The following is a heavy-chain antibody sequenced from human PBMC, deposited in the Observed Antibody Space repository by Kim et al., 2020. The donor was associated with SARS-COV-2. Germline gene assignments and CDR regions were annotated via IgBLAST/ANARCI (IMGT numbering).Heavy chain of an antibody. V-gene: IGHV4-34*01. CDR3: ARRQRQLVKYTWYLHDAFDI. D-gene: IGHD6-13*01. Sequence: RVTISVDTSKNQFSLKLSSVTAADTAVYYCARRQRQLVKYTWYLHDAFDIWGQGTMVTVSS. J-gene: IGHJ3*02.